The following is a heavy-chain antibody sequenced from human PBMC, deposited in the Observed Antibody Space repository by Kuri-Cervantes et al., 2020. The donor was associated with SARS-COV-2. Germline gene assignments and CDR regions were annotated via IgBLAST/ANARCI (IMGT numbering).Heavy chain of an antibody. J-gene: IGHJ4*02. D-gene: IGHD6-13*01. CDR2: INPSGGST. Sequence: ASVKVSCKASGYTFTSYYMHWVRQAPGQGLEWMGIINPSGGSTSYAQKFQGRVTMTRDTSTSTVHMELSSLRSEDTAVYYCARAQEHNAQQLAGVDYWGQGTLVTVSS. CDR3: ARAQEHNAQQLAGVDY. V-gene: IGHV1-46*01. CDR1: GYTFTSYY.